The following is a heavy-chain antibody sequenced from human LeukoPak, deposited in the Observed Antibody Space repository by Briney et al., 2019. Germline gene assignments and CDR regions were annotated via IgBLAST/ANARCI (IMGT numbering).Heavy chain of an antibody. CDR3: AKSSVAGAVGAFDI. V-gene: IGHV3-9*03. CDR2: ISWNSGSI. J-gene: IGHJ3*02. CDR1: GFTFDDYA. D-gene: IGHD6-19*01. Sequence: GGSLRLSCAASGFTFDDYAMHWVRQAPGKGLEWVSGISWNSGSIGYADSVKGRFTISRDNAKNSLYLQMNSLRAEDMALYYCAKSSVAGAVGAFDIWGQGTMVTVSS.